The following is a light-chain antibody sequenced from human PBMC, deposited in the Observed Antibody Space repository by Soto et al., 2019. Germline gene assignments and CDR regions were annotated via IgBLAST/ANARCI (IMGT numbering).Light chain of an antibody. CDR3: TSYTSKNTHV. CDR1: SSDIGRYNI. V-gene: IGLV2-14*02. Sequence: QSVLTQPASVSRSPGQSITIACAGTSSDIGRYNIVSWYQQHPGKVPKLLIYDVSIRPSGVSDRFSGSRSGNTASLTISGLQPEDEADYYCTSYTSKNTHVFGSGTKVTVL. CDR2: DVS. J-gene: IGLJ1*01.